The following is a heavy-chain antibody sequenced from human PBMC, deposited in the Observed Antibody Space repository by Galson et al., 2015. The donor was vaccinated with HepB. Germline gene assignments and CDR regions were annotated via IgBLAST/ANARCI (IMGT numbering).Heavy chain of an antibody. D-gene: IGHD3-9*01. CDR3: TTGWDYILTGYYKPEVDY. CDR1: GFTFSNAW. Sequence: SLRLSCAASGFTFSNAWMSWVRQAPGKGLEWVGRIKSKTDGGTTDYAAPVKGRFAISRDDSKNTLYLQMNSLKTEDTAVYYCTTGWDYILTGYYKPEVDYWGQGTLVTVSS. J-gene: IGHJ4*02. CDR2: IKSKTDGGTT. V-gene: IGHV3-15*01.